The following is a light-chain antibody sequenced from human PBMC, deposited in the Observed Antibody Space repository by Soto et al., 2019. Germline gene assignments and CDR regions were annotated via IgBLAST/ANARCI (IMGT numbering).Light chain of an antibody. CDR1: QSVSSNY. J-gene: IGKJ4*01. V-gene: IGKV3-20*01. Sequence: EIVLMQSPGTLSLSPGERATLSCRASQSVSSNYLAWYQQKPGQAPRLLIDGASRRATGIPDRFSGSGSGTDFTLTISRLEPDDFAVYYCQQYGTSPPLTFGGGTKVEIK. CDR2: GAS. CDR3: QQYGTSPPLT.